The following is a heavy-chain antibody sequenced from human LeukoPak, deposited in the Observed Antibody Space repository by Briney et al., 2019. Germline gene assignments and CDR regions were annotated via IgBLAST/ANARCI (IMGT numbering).Heavy chain of an antibody. J-gene: IGHJ4*02. D-gene: IGHD3-3*01. CDR2: IYSGGST. V-gene: IGHV3-53*01. Sequence: PGGSLRLSCAASGFTVSSNYMSWVRQAPGKGLEWVSVIYSGGSTYYADSVKGRFTISRDNSKNTLYLQMNSLRAEDTAVYYCARGATYYDFWSGYHTSYYFDHWGQGTLVTVSS. CDR3: ARGATYYDFWSGYHTSYYFDH. CDR1: GFTVSSNY.